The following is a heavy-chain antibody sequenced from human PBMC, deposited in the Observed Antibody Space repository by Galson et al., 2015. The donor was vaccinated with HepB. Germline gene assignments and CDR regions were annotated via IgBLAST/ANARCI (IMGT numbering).Heavy chain of an antibody. D-gene: IGHD6-19*01. CDR2: ISGSGGST. CDR3: AKDLGQWLVGY. CDR1: GFPFSSYA. Sequence: SLRLSCAASGFPFSSYAMRWVRQAPGKGLEWVSAISGSGGSTYYADSVKGRFTISRDNSKNTLYLQMNSLRAEDTAVYYCAKDLGQWLVGYWGQGTLVTVSS. J-gene: IGHJ4*02. V-gene: IGHV3-23*01.